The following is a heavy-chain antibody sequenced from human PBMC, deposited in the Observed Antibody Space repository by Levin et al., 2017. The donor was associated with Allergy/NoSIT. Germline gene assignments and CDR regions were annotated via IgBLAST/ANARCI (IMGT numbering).Heavy chain of an antibody. J-gene: IGHJ4*02. D-gene: IGHD5-12*01. CDR3: ATESIYSGYEDY. CDR1: GYTLTELS. CDR2: FDPEDGET. V-gene: IGHV1-24*01. Sequence: GESLKISCKVSGYTLTELSMHWVRQAPGKGLEWMGGFDPEDGETIYAQKFQGRVTMTEDTSTDTAYMELSSLRSEDTAVYYCATESIYSGYEDYWGQGTLVTVSS.